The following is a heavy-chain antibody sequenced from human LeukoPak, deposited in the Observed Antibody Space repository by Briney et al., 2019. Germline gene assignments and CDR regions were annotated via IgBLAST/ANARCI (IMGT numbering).Heavy chain of an antibody. V-gene: IGHV3-23*01. D-gene: IGHD2-2*01. CDR3: AKDVGYCSSTSCNNWFDP. CDR2: ISGSGGNT. Sequence: QAGGSLRLSCAASGFTFSSHALSWVRQAPGKGLEWISAISGSGGNTYYADSVKGRFTTSRDNSKNTLYLQMNSLRAEDTAVYYCAKDVGYCSSTSCNNWFDPWGQGTLVTVSS. CDR1: GFTFSSHA. J-gene: IGHJ5*02.